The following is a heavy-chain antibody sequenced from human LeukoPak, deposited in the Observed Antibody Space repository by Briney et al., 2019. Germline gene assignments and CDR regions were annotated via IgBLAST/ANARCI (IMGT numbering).Heavy chain of an antibody. J-gene: IGHJ6*04. CDR3: ARDEAIAAAGHTNYYYYGMDV. D-gene: IGHD6-13*01. Sequence: GESLKISCKGSGYSFTSYWISWVRQMPGKDLEWMGRIDPSDSYTNYSPSFQGHVTISADKSISTAYLQWSSLKASDTAMYYCARDEAIAAAGHTNYYYYGMDVWGKGTTVTVSS. CDR2: IDPSDSYT. CDR1: GYSFTSYW. V-gene: IGHV5-10-1*01.